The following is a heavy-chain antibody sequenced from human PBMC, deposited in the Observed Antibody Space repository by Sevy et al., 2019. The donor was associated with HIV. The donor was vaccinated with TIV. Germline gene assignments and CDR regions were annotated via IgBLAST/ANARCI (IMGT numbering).Heavy chain of an antibody. Sequence: ASVKVSCKASGGTFSSYAISWVRQAPGQGLEWMGGIIPIFGTANYAQKFQGRVTITADKSTSTAYMELSSLRSEDTAVYYCARGSSCYSGSYYWGQGTLVTVSS. D-gene: IGHD2-2*01. J-gene: IGHJ4*02. CDR2: IIPIFGTA. CDR3: ARGSSCYSGSYY. CDR1: GGTFSSYA. V-gene: IGHV1-69*06.